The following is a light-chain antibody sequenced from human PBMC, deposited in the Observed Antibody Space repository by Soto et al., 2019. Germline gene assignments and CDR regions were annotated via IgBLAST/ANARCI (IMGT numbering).Light chain of an antibody. CDR3: SSHTTRDSHV. J-gene: IGLJ1*01. CDR2: DVS. CDR1: SSDIGAWNY. V-gene: IGLV2-14*01. Sequence: QSALTQPASVSGSPGQSIAISCTGTSSDIGAWNYVSWYQQHPGKAPKLMIYDVSNRPSGVSNRFSGSKSGYTASLTISGLQAEDEADYYCSSHTTRDSHVFGTGTKLTVL.